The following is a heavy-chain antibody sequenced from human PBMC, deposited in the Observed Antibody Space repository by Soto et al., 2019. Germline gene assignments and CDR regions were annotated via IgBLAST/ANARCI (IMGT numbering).Heavy chain of an antibody. CDR2: ISPYSDDT. V-gene: IGHV1-18*01. CDR3: ARGGYYDSSGSRNYHYYGMNV. J-gene: IGHJ6*02. Sequence: QAQLVQSGAEVKKPGASVKVSCKASGYDFNSYGITRVRQAHGQGLEWLGWISPYSDDTKYAQKLQGRVTVTMDRSSRTVYMDLRSLRSNDTAIYYCARGGYYDSSGSRNYHYYGMNVWGQGTTVTVSS. D-gene: IGHD3-22*01. CDR1: GYDFNSYG.